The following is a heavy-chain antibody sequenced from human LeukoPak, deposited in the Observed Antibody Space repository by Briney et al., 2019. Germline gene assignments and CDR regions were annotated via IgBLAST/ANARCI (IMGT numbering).Heavy chain of an antibody. Sequence: ASVKVSCKASGYTFSGYYMHWVRQAPGQGLEWMGRINPNSGATDYARKFQGRVTMTRDTSISTAYMDLSGLRSDDTAVYYCARDGDGYNYPPRDWGQVTLVTVSS. J-gene: IGHJ4*02. CDR3: ARDGDGYNYPPRD. V-gene: IGHV1-2*02. D-gene: IGHD5-24*01. CDR2: INPNSGAT. CDR1: GYTFSGYY.